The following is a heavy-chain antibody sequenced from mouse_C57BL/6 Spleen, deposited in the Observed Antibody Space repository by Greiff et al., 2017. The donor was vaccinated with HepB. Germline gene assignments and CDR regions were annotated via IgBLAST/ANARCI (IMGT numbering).Heavy chain of an antibody. CDR1: GYTFTSYG. D-gene: IGHD1-1*01. CDR3: ARGNYYGSSSYYFDY. CDR2: IDPRSGNT. Sequence: QVQLQQSGAELARPGASVKLSCKASGYTFTSYGISWVKQRTGQGLEWIGEIDPRSGNTYYNEKFKGKATLTADKSSSTAYMELRSLTSEDSAVYFCARGNYYGSSSYYFDYWGQGTTLTVSS. V-gene: IGHV1-81*01. J-gene: IGHJ2*01.